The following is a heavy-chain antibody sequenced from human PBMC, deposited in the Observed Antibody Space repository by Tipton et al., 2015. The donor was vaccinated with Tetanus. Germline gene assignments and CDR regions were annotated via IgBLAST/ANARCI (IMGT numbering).Heavy chain of an antibody. CDR3: ARDPYSSSSNWFDP. V-gene: IGHV3-23*01. J-gene: IGHJ5*02. CDR1: GFTFSSYA. Sequence: GSLRLSCAASGFTFSSYAMGWVRRAPGQGLEYVSAISASGGDTYYADSVKGRFTISRDNSKNTLYLQMNSLRAEDTAVYYCARDPYSSSSNWFDPWGQGTLVTVSS. CDR2: ISASGGDT. D-gene: IGHD6-6*01.